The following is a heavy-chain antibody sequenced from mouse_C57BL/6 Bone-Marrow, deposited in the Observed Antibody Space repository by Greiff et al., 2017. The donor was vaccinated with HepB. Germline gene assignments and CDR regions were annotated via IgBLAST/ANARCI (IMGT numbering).Heavy chain of an antibody. V-gene: IGHV1-47*01. J-gene: IGHJ4*01. D-gene: IGHD2-3*01. CDR3: ARRGYYPNYYAMDY. Sequence: VQLKESGAELVKPGASVKMSCKASGYTFTTYPIEWMKQNHGKSLEWIGNFHPYNDDTKYNEKFKGKATLTVEKSSSTVYLELSRLTSDDSAVYYCARRGYYPNYYAMDYWGQGTSVTVSS. CDR1: GYTFTTYP. CDR2: FHPYNDDT.